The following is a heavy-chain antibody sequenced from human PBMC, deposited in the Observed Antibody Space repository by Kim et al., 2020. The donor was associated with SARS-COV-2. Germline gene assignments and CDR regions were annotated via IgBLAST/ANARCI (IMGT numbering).Heavy chain of an antibody. CDR1: GFTFSSYS. V-gene: IGHV3-21*01. J-gene: IGHJ4*02. CDR2: ISNSRSDI. D-gene: IGHD4-17*01. CDR3: ARDVTITDFDY. Sequence: GGSLRLSCAASGFTFSSYSMNWVRQAPGKGLEWVASISNSRSDIYYADSVKGRFTISRDNAKNSLYLQMNSLRAEDTAVYYCARDVTITDFDYWGLGTV.